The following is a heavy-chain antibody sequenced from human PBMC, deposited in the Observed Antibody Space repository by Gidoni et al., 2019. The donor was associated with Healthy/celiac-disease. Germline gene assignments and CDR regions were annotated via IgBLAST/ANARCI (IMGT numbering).Heavy chain of an antibody. Sequence: EVQLLESGGGLVQPGGSLRLSCAASGFTFSSYALTWVRQAPGKGLEWVSAISGSGGSTYYAGSVKGRFTIYRENSKNTLYLQMNSLRAEDTAVYYCAKERRYSSGWLDYWGQGTLVTVSS. J-gene: IGHJ4*02. CDR1: GFTFSSYA. CDR3: AKERRYSSGWLDY. V-gene: IGHV3-23*01. CDR2: ISGSGGST. D-gene: IGHD6-19*01.